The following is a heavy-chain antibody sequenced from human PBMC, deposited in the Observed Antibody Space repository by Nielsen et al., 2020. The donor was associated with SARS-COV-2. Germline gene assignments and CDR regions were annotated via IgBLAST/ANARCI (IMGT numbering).Heavy chain of an antibody. J-gene: IGHJ4*02. CDR2: IYYSGIN. CDR1: GDSMRSSDYY. D-gene: IGHD5/OR15-5a*01. V-gene: IGHV4-39*01. Sequence: AETLSLTCTVSGDSMRSSDYYWALIRQPQGKGLEWIGSIYYSGINYDNSSLKRRASLSVDTPNNQFSLRLSYVTAADTAVYYCARLNRRILEPLALACLRFDYWGPGRLVTISS. CDR3: ARLNRRILEPLALACLRFDY.